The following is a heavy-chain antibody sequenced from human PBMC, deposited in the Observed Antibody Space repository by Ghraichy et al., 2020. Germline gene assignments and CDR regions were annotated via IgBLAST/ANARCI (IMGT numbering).Heavy chain of an antibody. CDR2: IYHSGST. D-gene: IGHD2-2*01. J-gene: IGHJ5*02. Sequence: SETLSLTCVVSGDSISSTNWWTWVRQSPGKGLEWIGEIYHSGSTYYNPSLKSRVTISVDKSKNQFSLKLSSVTAADTAVYFCARVKGGCSSTSCVLDPWGQGTLVTVSS. CDR1: GDSISSTNW. V-gene: IGHV4-4*02. CDR3: ARVKGGCSSTSCVLDP.